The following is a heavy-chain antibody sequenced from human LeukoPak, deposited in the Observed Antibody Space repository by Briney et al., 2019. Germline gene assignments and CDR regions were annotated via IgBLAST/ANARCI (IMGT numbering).Heavy chain of an antibody. J-gene: IGHJ4*02. V-gene: IGHV3-66*02. CDR3: ARDSNYDF. CDR1: GFTVSSTY. D-gene: IGHD6-13*01. CDR2: IYSGGST. Sequence: GGSLRLSCAASGFTVSSTYMSWVRQAPGKGLQWVSVIYSGGSTFHADSVKGRFTISRDNSKNTLSLQMNSLRAEDTAVYYCARDSNYDFWGQGTLVTVSS.